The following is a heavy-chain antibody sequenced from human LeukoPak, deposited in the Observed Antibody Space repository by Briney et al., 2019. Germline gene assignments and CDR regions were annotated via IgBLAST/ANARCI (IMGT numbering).Heavy chain of an antibody. D-gene: IGHD3-3*01. CDR2: ISVSGGST. CDR3: AKAELRFLEGINWFDP. J-gene: IGHJ5*02. V-gene: IGHV3-23*01. Sequence: PGGSLRLSCAASGFTFSTYAMSWVRQAPGKGPEWVSTISVSGGSTYYADSVKGRCTISRDNSKNMLYLQVNSLRAEDTAVYYCAKAELRFLEGINWFDPWGQGTLVTVSS. CDR1: GFTFSTYA.